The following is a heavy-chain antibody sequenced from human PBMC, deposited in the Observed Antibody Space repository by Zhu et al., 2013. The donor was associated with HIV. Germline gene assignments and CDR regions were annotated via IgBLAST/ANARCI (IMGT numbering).Heavy chain of an antibody. J-gene: IGHJ5*02. D-gene: IGHD6-13*01. CDR3: ARSRDKHQLLCPFDP. CDR2: INPQTGAT. Sequence: VQLVQPESSRVKKPGASVKVSCKTSGYTFSDHYLHWVRQVPGQGLEWMGWINPQTGATNYAETFHGRVTFTRDTSVSSVYMETRSDDTATYFCARSRDKHQLLCPFDPWGQGTLVTVSS. CDR1: GYTFSDHY. V-gene: IGHV1-2*02.